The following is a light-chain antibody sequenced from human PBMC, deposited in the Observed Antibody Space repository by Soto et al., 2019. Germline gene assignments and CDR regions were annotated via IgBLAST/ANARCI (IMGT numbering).Light chain of an antibody. J-gene: IGKJ1*01. CDR3: QQRYNWPLT. CDR1: QSVGSY. Sequence: EIVLTQSPATLSLSPGERATLSCRASQSVGSYLAWYQQKPGQAPRLLIYDASNRATGIPARFSGSGSGTDFTLTISSLESEDFAVYYCQQRYNWPLTFGQGTKVEIK. CDR2: DAS. V-gene: IGKV3-11*01.